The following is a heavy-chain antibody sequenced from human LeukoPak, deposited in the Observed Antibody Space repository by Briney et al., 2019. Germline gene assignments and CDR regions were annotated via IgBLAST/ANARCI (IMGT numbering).Heavy chain of an antibody. Sequence: GGSLRLSCAASGFTLTTYSIHWVRQAPGKGLEWVAVMSYDGTNKYYADSVKGRFIISRDNYENTVYLQMNDLRAEDTALYYCARVRVPSRILLPYFDYWGQGTLVTVSS. CDR1: GFTLTTYS. J-gene: IGHJ4*02. CDR2: MSYDGTNK. D-gene: IGHD2-15*01. V-gene: IGHV3-30*03. CDR3: ARVRVPSRILLPYFDY.